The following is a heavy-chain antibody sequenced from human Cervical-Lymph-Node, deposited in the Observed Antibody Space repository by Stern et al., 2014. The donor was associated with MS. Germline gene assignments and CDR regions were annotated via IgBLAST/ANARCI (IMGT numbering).Heavy chain of an antibody. V-gene: IGHV1-18*01. CDR3: ARDKMHAFDY. Sequence: QLVQSGTEVKKPGASVLVSCKASGYTFTTYGITWVRQAPGQGLEWMGWISADSGNTKYAQKFQDRVTMTRDTTTGTAYMEVRSLRSEDAAVYYCARDKMHAFDYWGQGTQVTVPS. CDR1: GYTFTTYG. J-gene: IGHJ4*02. D-gene: IGHD2-8*01. CDR2: ISADSGNT.